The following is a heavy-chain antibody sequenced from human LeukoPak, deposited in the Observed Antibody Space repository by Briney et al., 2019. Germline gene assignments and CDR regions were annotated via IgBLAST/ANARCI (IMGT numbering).Heavy chain of an antibody. D-gene: IGHD3-10*01. J-gene: IGHJ6*04. Sequence: NTGESLRISCKGSGYSFTSYWISWVRQMPGKGLEWMGRIDPSDSYTNYSPSFQGHVTILADKSISTAYLQWSSLKASDTAMYYCARLTMVRGVIIQDYYYGMDVWGKGTTVTVSS. V-gene: IGHV5-10-1*01. CDR1: GYSFTSYW. CDR2: IDPSDSYT. CDR3: ARLTMVRGVIIQDYYYGMDV.